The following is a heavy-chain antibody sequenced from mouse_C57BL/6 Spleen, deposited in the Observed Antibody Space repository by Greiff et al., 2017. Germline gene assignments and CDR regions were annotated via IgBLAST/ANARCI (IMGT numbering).Heavy chain of an antibody. CDR2: IHPNSGST. CDR3: ARSAYGNLFAY. V-gene: IGHV1-64*01. CDR1: GYTFTSYW. Sequence: QVQLQQPGAELVKPGASVKLSCKASGYTFTSYWMHWVKQRPGQGLEWIGMIHPNSGSTNYNEKFKGKATLTVDKSSSTAYMELRSLTSEDTAVYYCARSAYGNLFAYWGQGTLVTVSA. J-gene: IGHJ3*01. D-gene: IGHD2-1*01.